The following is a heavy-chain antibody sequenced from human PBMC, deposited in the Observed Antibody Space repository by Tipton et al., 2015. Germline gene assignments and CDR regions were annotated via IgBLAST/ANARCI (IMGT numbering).Heavy chain of an antibody. D-gene: IGHD1-26*01. V-gene: IGHV4-4*02. CDR1: GDSISSSNW. J-gene: IGHJ5*02. CDR2: IHHGGST. CDR3: ARVAVSGSYWEYSWFDP. Sequence: GLVKPSGTLSLTCSVSGDSISSSNWWSWVRQPPGKGLEWIGEIHHGGSTNYNPSLKSRVTISVDTSKNQFSLKLSSVTAADTAVYYCARVAVSGSYWEYSWFDPWGQGTLVTVSS.